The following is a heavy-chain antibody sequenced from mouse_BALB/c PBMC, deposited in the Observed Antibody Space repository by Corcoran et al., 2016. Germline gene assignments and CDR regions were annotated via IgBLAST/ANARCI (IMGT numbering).Heavy chain of an antibody. Sequence: QIQLVQSGPELKKPGETVKISCKASGYTFTNYGMNWVKQAPGKGLKWMGWINTYTGEPTYADDFKGRFAFSLETSASTAYLQIKNLKNEDTATYFCSITTEVADYYVMDYWGQGTSVTVSS. J-gene: IGHJ4*01. CDR2: INTYTGEP. D-gene: IGHD1-1*01. CDR3: SITTEVADYYVMDY. V-gene: IGHV9-3-1*01. CDR1: GYTFTNYG.